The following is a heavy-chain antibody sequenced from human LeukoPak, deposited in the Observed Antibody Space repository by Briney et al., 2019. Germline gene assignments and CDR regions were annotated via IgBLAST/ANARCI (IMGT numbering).Heavy chain of an antibody. CDR2: VSCYNGDT. J-gene: IGHJ4*02. V-gene: IGHV1-18*01. Sequence: VASVKVSCKASGYPFSNHGIIWVRQAPGQGLEWMGWVSCYNGDTHYAQKFQGRVTMTTDKPTSTAYMELKSLRSDDTAVYYCARDRTNSGGWHPFFDYWGQGTLVAVSS. CDR3: ARDRTNSGGWHPFFDY. D-gene: IGHD6-19*01. CDR1: GYPFSNHG.